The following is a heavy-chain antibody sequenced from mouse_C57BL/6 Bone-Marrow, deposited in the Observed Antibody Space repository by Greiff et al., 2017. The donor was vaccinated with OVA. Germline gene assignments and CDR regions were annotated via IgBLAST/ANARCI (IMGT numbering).Heavy chain of an antibody. Sequence: EVQRVESGGGLVQPGGSLKLSCAASGFTFSDYYMYWVRQTPEKRLEWVAYISNGGGSTYYPDTVKGRFTISRDNAKNTLYLQMSRLKSEDTAMYYCARQGTTVVNYYAMDYWGQGTSVTVSS. V-gene: IGHV5-12*01. CDR2: ISNGGGST. CDR1: GFTFSDYY. J-gene: IGHJ4*01. D-gene: IGHD1-1*01. CDR3: ARQGTTVVNYYAMDY.